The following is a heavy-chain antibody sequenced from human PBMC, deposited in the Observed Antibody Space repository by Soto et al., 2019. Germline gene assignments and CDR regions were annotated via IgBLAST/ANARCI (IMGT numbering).Heavy chain of an antibody. CDR2: IYYSGST. CDR1: GGSISSYY. D-gene: IGHD5-12*01. Sequence: SETLSLTCTVSGGSISSYYWSWIRQPPGKGLEWIGYIYYSGSTNYNPSIKSRVTISVDTSKNQFSLKLSSVTAADTAVYYCARLPPYGGYTSDYWGQGTLVTISS. CDR3: ARLPPYGGYTSDY. V-gene: IGHV4-59*08. J-gene: IGHJ4*02.